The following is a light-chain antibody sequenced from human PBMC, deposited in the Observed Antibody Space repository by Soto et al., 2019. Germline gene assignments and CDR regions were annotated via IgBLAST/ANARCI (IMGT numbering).Light chain of an antibody. CDR3: QSYDSSDKLI. J-gene: IGLJ7*01. CDR2: DDN. Sequence: QSALTQPPSLSGAPGQRVTISCTGSRSNIGAGYAVHWYQQLPGSAPKLLIYDDNKRPSGVPDRFSASKSTTSASLSITARQAEDEAVYHCQSYDSSDKLIFGGGTQLTVL. CDR1: RSNIGAGYA. V-gene: IGLV1-40*01.